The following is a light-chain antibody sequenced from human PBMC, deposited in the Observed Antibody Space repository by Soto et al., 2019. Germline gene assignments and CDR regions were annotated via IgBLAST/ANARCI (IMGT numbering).Light chain of an antibody. V-gene: IGKV1-33*01. CDR1: QDISNY. J-gene: IGKJ1*01. CDR2: DAS. CDR3: QQYDNLPWT. Sequence: DIQMTQAPSSLAAPRGEKFSSTWQATQDISNYLNWYQQKPGKAPKLLIYDASNLETGVPSRSSGSGSGTDFTFPISRLQPEDIATYYCQQYDNLPWTFRQGTKVDIK.